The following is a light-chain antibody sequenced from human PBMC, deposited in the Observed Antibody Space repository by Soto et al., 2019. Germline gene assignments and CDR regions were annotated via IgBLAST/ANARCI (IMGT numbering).Light chain of an antibody. Sequence: QSALTQPASVSGSPGQSITISCTGTSSDVGIYDLVSWYKHHPGRAPQLIIYEVTKRPSGVSNRFSGSKSGNTASLTISGLQAEDEADYYCCSYAGSSTFVFGTGTNLTVL. CDR2: EVT. CDR1: SSDVGIYDL. CDR3: CSYAGSSTFV. V-gene: IGLV2-23*02. J-gene: IGLJ1*01.